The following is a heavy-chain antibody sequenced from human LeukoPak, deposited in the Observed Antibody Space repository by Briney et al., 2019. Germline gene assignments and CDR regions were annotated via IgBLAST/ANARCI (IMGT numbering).Heavy chain of an antibody. CDR2: ISGSGGST. J-gene: IGHJ4*02. D-gene: IGHD2-2*01. Sequence: GGSLRLSCTASGFTFGDYAMSWVRQAPGKGLEWVSAISGSGGSTYYADSVKGRFTISRDNSKNTLYLQMNSLRAEDTAVYYCAKVGVSVYCSSTSCYLAYWGQGTLVTVSS. CDR3: AKVGVSVYCSSTSCYLAY. CDR1: GFTFGDYA. V-gene: IGHV3-23*01.